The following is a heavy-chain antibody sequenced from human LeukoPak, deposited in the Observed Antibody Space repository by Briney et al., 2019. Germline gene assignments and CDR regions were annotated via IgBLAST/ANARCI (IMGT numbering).Heavy chain of an antibody. V-gene: IGHV3-23*01. CDR2: ISGSGGST. CDR3: AKDRDLLWFGESYDQA. Sequence: PGGSLRLSCAASGFTFSNYAMNWVRQAPGKGLEWVSGISGSGGSTYYADSVKGRFTISRDNSKNTLYLQMNSLRAEDTAVYYCAKDRDLLWFGESYDQAWGQGTLVTVSS. D-gene: IGHD3-10*01. CDR1: GFTFSNYA. J-gene: IGHJ5*02.